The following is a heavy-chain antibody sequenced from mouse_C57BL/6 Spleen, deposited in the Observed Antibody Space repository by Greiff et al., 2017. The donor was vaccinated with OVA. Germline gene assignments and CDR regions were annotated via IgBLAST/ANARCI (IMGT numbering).Heavy chain of an antibody. CDR1: GYTFTSYW. CDR2: IDPSDSYT. D-gene: IGHD1-1*01. J-gene: IGHJ3*01. Sequence: QVQLQQPGAELVMPGASVKLSCKASGYTFTSYWMHWVKQRPGQGLEWIGEIDPSDSYTNYNQKFKGKSTLTVYKSSSTAYMQLSSLTSEDSAVYYCARGDGSSPAWFAYWGQGTLVTVSA. CDR3: ARGDGSSPAWFAY. V-gene: IGHV1-69*01.